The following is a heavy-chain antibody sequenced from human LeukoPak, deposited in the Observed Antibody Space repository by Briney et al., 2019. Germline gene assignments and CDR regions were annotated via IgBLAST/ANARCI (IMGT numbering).Heavy chain of an antibody. D-gene: IGHD6-13*01. CDR3: TTGSPTATAGTFYYYYGMDV. J-gene: IGHJ6*02. V-gene: IGHV3-15*01. Sequence: GGSLRLSCAASGFTFSNAWMTWVRQAPGKGLEWVGRIKSKTDGGTTDPAAPVKGRFTITRDDSKNTLYLQMNSLKTEDTAVYYCTTGSPTATAGTFYYYYGMDVWGEGTTVTVP. CDR2: IKSKTDGGTT. CDR1: GFTFSNAW.